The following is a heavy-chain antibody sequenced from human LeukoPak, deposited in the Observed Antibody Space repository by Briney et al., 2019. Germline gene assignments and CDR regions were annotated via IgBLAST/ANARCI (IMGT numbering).Heavy chain of an antibody. CDR3: TRENWYIDY. Sequence: GGSLRLSCAASGFTFSRLGMNWVRQAPGKGLEWVSAISTSGGSTYYADSVKGRFTISRDNSKNSLYLQMNSLRAEDAAVYYCTRENWYIDYWGQGNLVTVSS. CDR2: ISTSGGST. J-gene: IGHJ4*02. V-gene: IGHV3-23*01. CDR1: GFTFSRLG.